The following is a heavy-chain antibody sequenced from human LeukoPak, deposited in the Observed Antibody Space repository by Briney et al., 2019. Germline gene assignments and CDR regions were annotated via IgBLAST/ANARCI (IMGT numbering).Heavy chain of an antibody. CDR1: GDSVSSISAA. CDR2: TYYRSKWYN. Sequence: QTPSLTCAISGDSVSSISAAWNWIRQSPSRGLEWLGRTYYRSKWYNDYAVSVKSRITINPDTSKNQFSLQLNSVTPEDTAVYYCARDTPLEQWLVLGPWGQGTLVTVSS. D-gene: IGHD6-19*01. V-gene: IGHV6-1*01. J-gene: IGHJ5*02. CDR3: ARDTPLEQWLVLGP.